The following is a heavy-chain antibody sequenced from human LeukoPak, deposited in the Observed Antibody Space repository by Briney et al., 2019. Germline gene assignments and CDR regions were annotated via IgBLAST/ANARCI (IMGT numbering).Heavy chain of an antibody. V-gene: IGHV3-53*05. D-gene: IGHD2-2*01. CDR3: ARACCSSTSCLWAWFDP. CDR2: IYSGGST. J-gene: IGHJ5*02. Sequence: GGSLRLSCAASGFIVSDNYVSWVRQAPGKGLEWVSVIYSGGSTYYADSVKGRFTISRDISKNTVYLQMHSLRSEDTAVYYCARACCSSTSCLWAWFDPWGQGTLVTVSS. CDR1: GFIVSDNY.